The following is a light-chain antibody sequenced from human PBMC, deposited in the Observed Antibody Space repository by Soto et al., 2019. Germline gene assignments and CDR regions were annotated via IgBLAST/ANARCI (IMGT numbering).Light chain of an antibody. Sequence: ELVLTQSPDTLSLSPGERATLSCRASQSVSARFLAWYQHRPCQAPRLLISATSTRAPGIPDRLSGSGSGTDFTLTISILEPEDVAVYYCQQYFMSLDEFGQGTKGEIK. J-gene: IGKJ1*01. CDR3: QQYFMSLDE. V-gene: IGKV3-20*01. CDR2: ATS. CDR1: QSVSARF.